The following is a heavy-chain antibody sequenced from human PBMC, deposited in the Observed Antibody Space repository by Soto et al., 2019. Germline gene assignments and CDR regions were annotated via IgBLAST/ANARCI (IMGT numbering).Heavy chain of an antibody. J-gene: IGHJ4*02. CDR1: GYTFSSYA. CDR2: IITYNGNT. Sequence: QVQLVQSGAEVKKPGASVKVSCKPSGYTFSSYAISRVRQAPGHGLEWMGWIITYNGNTNYAQKLQGRVTMTTDTSTTTAYMDLRSLISVDKGVYYCARPGPPVDYWGQGTLVTVSS. CDR3: ARPGPPVDY. V-gene: IGHV1-18*01.